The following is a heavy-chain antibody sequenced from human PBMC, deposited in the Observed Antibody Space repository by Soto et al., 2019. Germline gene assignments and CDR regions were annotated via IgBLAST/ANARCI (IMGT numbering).Heavy chain of an antibody. CDR2: IYHIGST. CDR3: AKRYDFWSGRWYGLGV. J-gene: IGHJ6*02. Sequence: QVLLEESGPGLVRPSGTLSLTCSVSGASINSANWWVWVRQPPGKGLEWIGEIYHIGSTTYNPSLKSRATISVDKSKHQFSLIVTSVTAADTAVYYCAKRYDFWSGRWYGLGVWGQGTTVTVSS. CDR1: GASINSANW. V-gene: IGHV4-4*02. D-gene: IGHD3-3*01.